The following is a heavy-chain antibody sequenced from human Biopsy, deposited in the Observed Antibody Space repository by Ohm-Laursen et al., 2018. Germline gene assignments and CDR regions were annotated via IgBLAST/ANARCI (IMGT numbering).Heavy chain of an antibody. Sequence: ASVKVSCKASGYSFSTYDVNWVRQARGQGPEWMGWMIPSSGKKGYAQRFQGRVTLTMNTSISTAYMELSGLRSEDTAVYFCARGYSRRVSIFEASIYWFDTWGQGTLVTVSS. CDR2: MIPSSGKK. V-gene: IGHV1-8*01. CDR3: ARGYSRRVSIFEASIYWFDT. D-gene: IGHD6-6*01. CDR1: GYSFSTYD. J-gene: IGHJ5*02.